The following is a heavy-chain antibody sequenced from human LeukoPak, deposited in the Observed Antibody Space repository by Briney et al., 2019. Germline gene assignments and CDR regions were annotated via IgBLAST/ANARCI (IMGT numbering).Heavy chain of an antibody. CDR1: GLTFSSYA. J-gene: IGHJ4*02. Sequence: GGSLRLSCAASGLTFSSYAMSWVRQAPGKGLEWVSAISGSSGHTYYADSVKGRFTISRDNSKNTLYLQMNSLRAEDTAVYYCARERVEDCTNGVCYWLCDYWGQGTLVTVSS. CDR3: ARERVEDCTNGVCYWLCDY. CDR2: ISGSSGHT. D-gene: IGHD2-8*01. V-gene: IGHV3-23*01.